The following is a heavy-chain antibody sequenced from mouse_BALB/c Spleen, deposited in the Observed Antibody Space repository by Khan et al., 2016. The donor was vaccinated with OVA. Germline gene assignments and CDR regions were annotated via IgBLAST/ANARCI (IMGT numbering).Heavy chain of an antibody. CDR3: SRLGYGSFGY. Sequence: VQLQQSGPELVKSGASVKIPCKASGYTFTDYNMDWVKESHGKSLEWIGDINPNNGGTIYNQKFKGKATLTVDKSSNTAYMELRSLTSEDTAVYYCSRLGYGSFGYGGQGTLVTVSA. J-gene: IGHJ3*01. D-gene: IGHD1-1*01. CDR1: GYTFTDYN. V-gene: IGHV1-18*01. CDR2: INPNNGGT.